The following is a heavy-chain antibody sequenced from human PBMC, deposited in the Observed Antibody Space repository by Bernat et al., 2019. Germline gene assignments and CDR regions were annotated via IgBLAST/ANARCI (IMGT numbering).Heavy chain of an antibody. D-gene: IGHD3-22*01. Sequence: EVQLVESGGGLVQPGGSLRLSCAASGLTFSSDGMHWVRQAPGQGLVWVSRIKTDGSNTNYADDVQGRCTISRDNAKSTLYLQMNRLRDEDTAVYYCGRGGTSGYVDGWGQGTLVTVS. CDR1: GLTFSSDG. CDR3: GRGGTSGYVDG. CDR2: IKTDGSNT. J-gene: IGHJ4*02. V-gene: IGHV3-74*01.